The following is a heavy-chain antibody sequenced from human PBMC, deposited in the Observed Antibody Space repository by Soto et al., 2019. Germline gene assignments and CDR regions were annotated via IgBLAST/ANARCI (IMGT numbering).Heavy chain of an antibody. J-gene: IGHJ5*02. CDR2: IYYSGST. V-gene: IGHV4-61*01. Sequence: NPSETLSLTCTVSGGSVSSGSYYWSWIRQPPGKGLEWIGYIYYSGSTNYNPSLKSRVTISVDTSKNQFSLKLSSVTAADTAVYYCARDGAYSGSYYEFDPWGQGALVTV. CDR1: GGSVSSGSYY. CDR3: ARDGAYSGSYYEFDP. D-gene: IGHD1-26*01.